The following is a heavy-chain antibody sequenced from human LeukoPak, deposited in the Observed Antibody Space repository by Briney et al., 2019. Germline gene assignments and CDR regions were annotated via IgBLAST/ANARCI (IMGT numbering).Heavy chain of an antibody. CDR1: GFTVSNRW. Sequence: PGGSLRLSCEASGFTVSNRWMTWVRQAPGKGLEWVATMTRGGSEKFYVDSVKGRFTISRDNSKNTLYLQMNSLRAEDTAVYYCARDSIHHCGGGTCSDYWGQGTLVTVSS. V-gene: IGHV3-7*01. CDR2: MTRGGSEK. CDR3: ARDSIHHCGGGTCSDY. D-gene: IGHD2-15*01. J-gene: IGHJ4*02.